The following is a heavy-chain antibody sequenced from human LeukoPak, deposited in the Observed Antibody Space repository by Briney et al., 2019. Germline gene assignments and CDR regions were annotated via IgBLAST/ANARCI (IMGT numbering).Heavy chain of an antibody. Sequence: PGGSLRLSCAASGFTFSSYWMHWVRQAPGKGLVWVSRINTDGSSTSYADSVKGRFTISRDNAKNTLYLQMNSLRAEDTAVYYCAREIPVDIVATIDYWGQGTLVTVSS. CDR2: INTDGSST. V-gene: IGHV3-74*01. CDR3: AREIPVDIVATIDY. J-gene: IGHJ4*02. D-gene: IGHD5-12*01. CDR1: GFTFSSYW.